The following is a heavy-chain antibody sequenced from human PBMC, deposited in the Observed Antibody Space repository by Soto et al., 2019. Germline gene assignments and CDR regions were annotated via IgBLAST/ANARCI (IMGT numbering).Heavy chain of an antibody. CDR3: ARDAGSYSSSWSLNYYYYYGMDV. Sequence: EVQLVESGGGLVQPGGSLRLSCAASGFTVSSNYMSWVRQAPGKGLEWVSVIYSGGSTYYADSVKGRFTISRDNSKNTLYLQMNSLRAEDTAVYYCARDAGSYSSSWSLNYYYYYGMDVWGQGTTVTVSS. V-gene: IGHV3-66*01. CDR1: GFTVSSNY. D-gene: IGHD6-13*01. CDR2: IYSGGST. J-gene: IGHJ6*02.